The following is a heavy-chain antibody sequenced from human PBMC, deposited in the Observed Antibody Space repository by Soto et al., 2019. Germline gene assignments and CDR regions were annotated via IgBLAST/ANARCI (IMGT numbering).Heavy chain of an antibody. J-gene: IGHJ5*02. CDR3: ARLIAAAGSDWFDP. D-gene: IGHD6-13*01. CDR1: GGSISSSSYY. CDR2: IYYSGST. Sequence: SETLSLTCTVSGGSISSSSYYWGWIRQPPGKGLEWIGSIYYSGSTYYNPSLKSRVTISVDTSKNQFSLKLSSVTAADTAVYYCARLIAAAGSDWFDPWGQGTLVT. V-gene: IGHV4-39*01.